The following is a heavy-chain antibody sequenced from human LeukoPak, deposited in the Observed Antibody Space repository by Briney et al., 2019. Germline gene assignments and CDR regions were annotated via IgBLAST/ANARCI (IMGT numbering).Heavy chain of an antibody. CDR2: IYYSGST. J-gene: IGHJ4*02. CDR1: GGSISSSSYY. D-gene: IGHD3-3*01. CDR3: ARGPDFWSGYIDY. V-gene: IGHV4-39*07. Sequence: PSETLSLTCTVSGGSISSSSYYWGWIRQPPGKGLEWIGSIYYSGSTYYNPSLKSRVTISVDTSKNQFSLKLSSVTAADTAVYYCARGPDFWSGYIDYWGQGTLVTVSS.